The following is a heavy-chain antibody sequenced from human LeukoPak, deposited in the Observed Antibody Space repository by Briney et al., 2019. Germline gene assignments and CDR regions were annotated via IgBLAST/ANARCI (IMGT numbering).Heavy chain of an antibody. J-gene: IGHJ5*02. V-gene: IGHV1-2*02. CDR2: INPNSGGT. CDR3: ARDTRAVAGWFDP. Sequence: GASVKVSCKASGYTFTGYYMHWVRQAPGQGLEWMGWINPNSGGTNYAQKFQGRVTMTRDTSISTAYMELSRLRSDDTAVYYCARDTRAVAGWFDPWGQGTLVTVSS. CDR1: GYTFTGYY. D-gene: IGHD6-19*01.